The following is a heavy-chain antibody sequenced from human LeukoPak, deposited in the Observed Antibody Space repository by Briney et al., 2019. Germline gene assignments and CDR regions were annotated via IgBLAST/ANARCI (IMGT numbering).Heavy chain of an antibody. CDR2: INPSGGST. D-gene: IGHD2-21*01. CDR1: GYTFTSYY. V-gene: IGHV1-46*01. CDR3: ARAMEEHIVVVIAIPGAAI. Sequence: ASVKVSCKASGYTFTSYYMHWVRQAPGQGLEWMGIINPSGGSTSYAQKFQGRVTMTRDTSTSTVYMELSSLRSEDTAVYYCARAMEEHIVVVIAIPGAAIWGQGTMVTVSS. J-gene: IGHJ3*02.